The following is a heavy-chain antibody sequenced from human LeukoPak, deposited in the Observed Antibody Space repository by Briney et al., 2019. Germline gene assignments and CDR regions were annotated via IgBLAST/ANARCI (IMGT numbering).Heavy chain of an antibody. CDR2: VSAYNGNT. Sequence: ASVKVSCKASGYTFSGYGFSWVRQAPAQGLEWMRWVSAYNGNTIYAQSYQGRVTMTTDTSTSTAYMELRSLRPDDTAVYYCARGAGSYGDYSLWLGYWGQGTLVTVSS. CDR3: ARGAGSYGDYSLWLGY. J-gene: IGHJ4*02. D-gene: IGHD4-17*01. V-gene: IGHV1-18*01. CDR1: GYTFSGYG.